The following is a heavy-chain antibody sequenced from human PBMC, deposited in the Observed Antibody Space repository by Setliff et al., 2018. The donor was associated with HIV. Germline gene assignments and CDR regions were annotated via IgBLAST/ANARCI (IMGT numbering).Heavy chain of an antibody. V-gene: IGHV3-33*01. CDR1: GFTFSSFG. J-gene: IGHJ4*02. CDR2: IWYDGSNK. D-gene: IGHD6-25*01. Sequence: LRLSCAASGFTFSSFGMHWVRQAPGKGLEWVSVIWYDGSNKYYGDSVKGRFTISRDNSKNTLYLQMNSLRVEDTAVYYCARQAADYWGQGTLVTVSS. CDR3: ARQAADY.